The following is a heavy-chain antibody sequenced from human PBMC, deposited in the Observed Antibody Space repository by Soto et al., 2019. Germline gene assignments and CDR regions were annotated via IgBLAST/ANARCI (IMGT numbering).Heavy chain of an antibody. J-gene: IGHJ4*02. CDR1: GGTFSSYA. Sequence: QVQLVQSGAEVKKPGSSVKVSCKASGGTFSSYAISLVRQAPGQGLEWMGGIIPIFGTANYAQKFQGRVTITADESTSTAYMELSSLRSEDTAVYYCARDSTYYYDSSGYYYLDYWGQGTLVTVSS. CDR3: ARDSTYYYDSSGYYYLDY. D-gene: IGHD3-22*01. CDR2: IIPIFGTA. V-gene: IGHV1-69*01.